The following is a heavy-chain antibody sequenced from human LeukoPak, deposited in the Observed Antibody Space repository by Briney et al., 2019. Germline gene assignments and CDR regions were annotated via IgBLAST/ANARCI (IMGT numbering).Heavy chain of an antibody. V-gene: IGHV1-18*01. CDR1: GYTFTSYG. J-gene: IGHJ4*02. Sequence: ASVKVSCKASGYTFTSYGISWVRQAPGQVLEWMGWISAYDGNTNYAQKLQGRVTMTTDTSTSTAYMELRSLRSDDTAVYYCARDKWSVDSRDGYNCNFDYWGQGTLVTVSS. CDR2: ISAYDGNT. CDR3: ARDKWSVDSRDGYNCNFDY. D-gene: IGHD5-12*01.